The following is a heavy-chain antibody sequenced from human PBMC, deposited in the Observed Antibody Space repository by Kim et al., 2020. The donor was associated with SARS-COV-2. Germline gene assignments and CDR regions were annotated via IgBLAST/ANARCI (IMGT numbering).Heavy chain of an antibody. CDR1: GGSISSSSYY. CDR3: ARRGLAGGYGMDV. V-gene: IGHV4-39*01. D-gene: IGHD6-25*01. CDR2: IYYSGST. J-gene: IGHJ6*02. Sequence: SETLSLTCTVSGGSISSSSYYWGWIRQPPGKGLEWIGSIYYSGSTYYNPSLKSRVTISVDTSKNQFSLKLSSVTAADTAVYYCARRGLAGGYGMDVWGQGTTVTVSS.